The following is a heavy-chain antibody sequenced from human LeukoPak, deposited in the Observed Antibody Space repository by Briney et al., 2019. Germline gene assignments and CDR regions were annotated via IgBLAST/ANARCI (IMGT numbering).Heavy chain of an antibody. D-gene: IGHD6-19*01. J-gene: IGHJ5*02. V-gene: IGHV3-48*01. CDR1: GFTFSSYS. Sequence: LSGGPLRLSCAASGFTFSSYSMNWVRQAPGKGLEWVSYISSSSSTIYYADSVKGRFTISRDNAKNSLYLQMNSLRAEDTAVYYCARVKVKAVAGRDLGWFDPWGQGTLVTVSS. CDR3: ARVKVKAVAGRDLGWFDP. CDR2: ISSSSSTI.